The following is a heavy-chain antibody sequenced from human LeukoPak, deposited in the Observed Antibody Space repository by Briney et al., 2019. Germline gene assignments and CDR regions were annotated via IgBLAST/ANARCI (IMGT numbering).Heavy chain of an antibody. CDR3: TTSRSGWYYFDY. D-gene: IGHD6-19*01. CDR1: GFTFSNAW. Sequence: GGSLRLSCAASGFTFSNAWMSWVRQAPGKGLEWVGRIKSKTDGGTTDYAAPVKGRFTISRDDSKNTLYLQMNSLNTEDTAVHYCTTSRSGWYYFDYWGQGTLVTVSS. CDR2: IKSKTDGGTT. J-gene: IGHJ4*02. V-gene: IGHV3-15*01.